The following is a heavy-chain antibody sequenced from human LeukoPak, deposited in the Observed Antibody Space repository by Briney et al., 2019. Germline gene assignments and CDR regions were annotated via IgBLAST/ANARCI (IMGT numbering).Heavy chain of an antibody. CDR3: ARDLHYYVAMDV. J-gene: IGHJ6*02. D-gene: IGHD3-10*02. CDR1: GFTFNSYA. V-gene: IGHV3-23*01. CDR2: ISGSGGST. Sequence: GGSLRLSCAAAGFTFNSYAMSWVRQAPGKGLEWVSAISGSGGSTYYADSVKGRFTISRDNSKNTLFLQMNSLRAEDTAVYYCARDLHYYVAMDVWGQGTTVTDSS.